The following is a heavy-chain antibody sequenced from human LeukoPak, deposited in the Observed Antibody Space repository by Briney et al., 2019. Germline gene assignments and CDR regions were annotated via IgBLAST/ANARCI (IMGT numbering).Heavy chain of an antibody. CDR1: GGSISSYY. J-gene: IGHJ5*02. V-gene: IGHV4-59*01. Sequence: SETLSLTCTVSGGSISSYYWSWIRQPPGKGLEWIGYIYYSGSTNYNPSLKSRDTISVDTSKNQFSLKLSSVTAADTAVYYCARGYDLWSGRFDPWGQGTLVTVSS. CDR3: ARGYDLWSGRFDP. CDR2: IYYSGST. D-gene: IGHD3-3*01.